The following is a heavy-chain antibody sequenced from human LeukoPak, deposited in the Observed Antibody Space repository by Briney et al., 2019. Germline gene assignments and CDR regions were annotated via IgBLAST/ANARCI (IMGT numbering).Heavy chain of an antibody. D-gene: IGHD3-22*01. CDR1: GFTFSSYA. CDR2: ISGSGGST. J-gene: IGHJ4*02. CDR3: AKCAAGYYDSSGYLHY. V-gene: IGHV3-23*01. Sequence: GGSLRLSCAASGFTFSSYAMSWVRQAPGKGLEWVSAISGSGGSTYYADSVKGRFTISRDNSKNTLYLQMNSLRAEDTAVYYCAKCAAGYYDSSGYLHYWGQGTLVTVSS.